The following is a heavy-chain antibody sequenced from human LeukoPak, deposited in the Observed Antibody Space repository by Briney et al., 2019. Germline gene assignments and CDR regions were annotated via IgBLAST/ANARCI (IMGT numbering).Heavy chain of an antibody. V-gene: IGHV4-34*01. CDR3: AGQRPLYYYDSSGYFP. D-gene: IGHD3-22*01. CDR1: GGSFSGYY. J-gene: IGHJ5*02. Sequence: SETLSLXCAVYGGSFSGYYWSWIRQPPGKGLESIGEINHSGSTNYNPSLKSRVTISVDTSKNQFSLKLSSVTAADTAVYYCAGQRPLYYYDSSGYFPWGQGTLVTVSS. CDR2: INHSGST.